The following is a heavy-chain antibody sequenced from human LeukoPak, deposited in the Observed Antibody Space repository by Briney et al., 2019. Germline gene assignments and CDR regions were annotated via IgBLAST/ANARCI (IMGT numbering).Heavy chain of an antibody. CDR2: IYSGGST. CDR3: ARDEPSPDSTDLDY. Sequence: PGGSLRLSCVASGFTFSSYWMHWVRQDPRKGLEWVSVIYSGGSTYYTDSVKGRFTISRDNSKNTLYLQMNRLRAEDTAVYYCARDEPSPDSTDLDYWGQGTLVTVSS. J-gene: IGHJ4*02. V-gene: IGHV3-66*01. CDR1: GFTFSSYW. D-gene: IGHD2/OR15-2a*01.